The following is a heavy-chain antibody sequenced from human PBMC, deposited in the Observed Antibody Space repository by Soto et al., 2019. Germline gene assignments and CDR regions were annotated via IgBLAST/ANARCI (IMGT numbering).Heavy chain of an antibody. V-gene: IGHV1-69*01. Sequence: QVQLVQSGAEVKKPGSSVKISCKASGGTFSTYSISWVRQAPGQGLEWMGGSHPIFGTSKYAQKFQGRVTITADESTSTAYLGLSRLRSDDTDVYYCERGGGYPRSASYYGIDVWGQGTTVTVSS. D-gene: IGHD6-13*01. CDR3: ERGGGYPRSASYYGIDV. J-gene: IGHJ6*02. CDR1: GGTFSTYS. CDR2: SHPIFGTS.